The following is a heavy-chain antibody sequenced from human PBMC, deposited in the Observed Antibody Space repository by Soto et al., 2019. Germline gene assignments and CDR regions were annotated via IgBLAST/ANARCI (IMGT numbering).Heavy chain of an antibody. CDR2: IYPGDSDT. Sequence: GESLKISCKGSGYSFTNYWIDWVRQMPGKGLEWMGIIYPGDSDTRYSPSFQGQVTISADKSISTAYLQWSSLKASDTAMYYCARRLSPLDPYYFDYWGQGTLVTVSS. J-gene: IGHJ4*02. CDR3: ARRLSPLDPYYFDY. V-gene: IGHV5-51*01. CDR1: GYSFTNYW.